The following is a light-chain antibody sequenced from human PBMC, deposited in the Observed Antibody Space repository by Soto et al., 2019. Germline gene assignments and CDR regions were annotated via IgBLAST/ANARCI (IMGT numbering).Light chain of an antibody. CDR3: QSYDSSLSGSV. Sequence: QYVLTQPPSVSGAPGQRVTISCTGSSGDIGAGYDVEWYQQLPGTAPKLLIYGNSNRPSGVPDRFSGSKSGTSASLAITGLQAEDEADYYCQSYDSSLSGSVFGGGTQLTAL. CDR2: GNS. V-gene: IGLV1-40*01. J-gene: IGLJ3*02. CDR1: SGDIGAGYD.